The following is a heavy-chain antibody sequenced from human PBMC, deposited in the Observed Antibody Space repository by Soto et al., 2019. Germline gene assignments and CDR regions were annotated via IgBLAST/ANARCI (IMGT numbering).Heavy chain of an antibody. Sequence: QVQLQESGPGLVKPSETLSLTCTVSGDYISSHYWSWIRQPPGKGLEWIGYVYHSGKTDSKPSLKGRVTIPMDKTKNQISLSLSSAPAADTAVYYCARPRGTTPAVWYFDLWGRGTLVTVSS. D-gene: IGHD3-16*01. CDR3: ARPRGTTPAVWYFDL. J-gene: IGHJ2*01. V-gene: IGHV4-59*08. CDR1: GDYISSHY. CDR2: VYHSGKT.